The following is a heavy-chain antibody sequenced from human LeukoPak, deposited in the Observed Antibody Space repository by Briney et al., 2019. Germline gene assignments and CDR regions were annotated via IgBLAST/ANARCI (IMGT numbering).Heavy chain of an antibody. V-gene: IGHV3-53*01. D-gene: IGHD3-10*01. CDR2: IYSGGNT. Sequence: GGSLRLSCAASGVTVSSNYMSWVRQAPGKGLEWVSVIYSGGNTYYADSVKGRFTISRDNSKNTLYLQMNSLRAEDTAVYYCARVKSYYGSGSYYEGYYFDYWGQGTLVTVSS. J-gene: IGHJ4*02. CDR1: GVTVSSNY. CDR3: ARVKSYYGSGSYYEGYYFDY.